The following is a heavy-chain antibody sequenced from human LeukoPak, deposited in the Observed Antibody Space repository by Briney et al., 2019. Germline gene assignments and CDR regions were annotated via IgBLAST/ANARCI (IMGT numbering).Heavy chain of an antibody. Sequence: SETLSLTCTVSGGSISSYYWSWIRQPAGKGLEWIGRIYTSGSTNYNPSLKSRVTMSVDTSKNQLSLKLSSVTAADTAVYYCAYTAGYDSSSYYHAALDYWGQGTLVTVSS. CDR3: AYTAGYDSSSYYHAALDY. V-gene: IGHV4-4*07. D-gene: IGHD3-22*01. J-gene: IGHJ4*02. CDR1: GGSISSYY. CDR2: IYTSGST.